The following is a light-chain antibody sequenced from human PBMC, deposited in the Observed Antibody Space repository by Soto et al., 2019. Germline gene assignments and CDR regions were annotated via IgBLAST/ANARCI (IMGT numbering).Light chain of an antibody. J-gene: IGKJ4*01. Sequence: DIQMPQSPPPLSASVGDTLIITCRGSESSDDWLSWYQQKPGEAPKLLLFAAATLVGGVPSRCSGSGSGTDFTLTISSLQPEDFATYYCQQFNNYPHSFGGGTKVDIK. V-gene: IGKV1-5*01. CDR2: AAA. CDR1: ESSDDW. CDR3: QQFNNYPHS.